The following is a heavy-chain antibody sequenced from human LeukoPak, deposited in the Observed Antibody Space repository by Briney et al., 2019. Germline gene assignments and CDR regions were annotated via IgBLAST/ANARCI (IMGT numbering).Heavy chain of an antibody. Sequence: GASVKVSCKASGYTFTSYGISWVRQAPGQGLEWMGWISAYNGNTNYAQKLQGRVTMTTDTSTSTAYMELRSLRSDDTAVYYCARVNGNYYDSSGYYHHFDYWGQGTLVTVSS. CDR3: ARVNGNYYDSSGYYHHFDY. CDR2: ISAYNGNT. CDR1: GYTFTSYG. D-gene: IGHD3-22*01. J-gene: IGHJ4*02. V-gene: IGHV1-18*01.